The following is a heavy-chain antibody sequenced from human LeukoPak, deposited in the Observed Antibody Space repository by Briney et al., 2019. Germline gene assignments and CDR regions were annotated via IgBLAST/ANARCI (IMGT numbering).Heavy chain of an antibody. Sequence: GASVKVSCKASGYTFTRYGISWVRHAPGQGLEWMGWISVYNGNTNYAQKLQGRATKTTDTSTSTAYMELRSLRSDDTAVYYCARDYYDSSGYIYWGQGTLVTVSS. CDR1: GYTFTRYG. CDR2: ISVYNGNT. D-gene: IGHD3-22*01. CDR3: ARDYYDSSGYIY. V-gene: IGHV1-18*01. J-gene: IGHJ4*02.